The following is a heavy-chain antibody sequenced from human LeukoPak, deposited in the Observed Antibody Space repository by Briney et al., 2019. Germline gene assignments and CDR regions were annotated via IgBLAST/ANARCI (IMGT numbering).Heavy chain of an antibody. J-gene: IGHJ4*02. Sequence: GRSLRLSCAASGFTFSSYGMHWVRQATGKGLEWVAVLWYDGSNKFYPGSVKGRFTISRDNSKNTLYLQMNSLRAEDTAVYYCARETTTLHYWGQGTLVTVSS. CDR2: LWYDGSNK. V-gene: IGHV3-33*01. CDR1: GFTFSSYG. CDR3: ARETTTLHY. D-gene: IGHD1-26*01.